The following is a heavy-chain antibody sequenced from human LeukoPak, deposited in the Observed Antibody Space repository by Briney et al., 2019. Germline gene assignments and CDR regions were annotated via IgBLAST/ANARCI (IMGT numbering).Heavy chain of an antibody. D-gene: IGHD1-14*01. Sequence: GESLKISCKGSGYSFTSYWIAWVRQTPGQGLEWIGVVYPADSDTRYSRSFQGQVTMSVDESVKTAYLQWNNLKASDTAMNYCGGPGEPDLAGYILHWGQGTLVTVSS. CDR1: GYSFTSYW. V-gene: IGHV5-51*01. CDR3: GGPGEPDLAGYILH. J-gene: IGHJ1*01. CDR2: VYPADSDT.